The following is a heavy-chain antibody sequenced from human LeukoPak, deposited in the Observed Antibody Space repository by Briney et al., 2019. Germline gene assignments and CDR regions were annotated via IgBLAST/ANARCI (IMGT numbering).Heavy chain of an antibody. CDR3: ARGYYYDSSGHCLDY. D-gene: IGHD3-22*01. CDR1: GYTFTSYG. Sequence: ASVKVSCKASGYTFTSYGISWVRQAPGQGLEWMGWINTNTGNPTYAQGFTGRFVFSLDTSVSTAYLQISSLKAEDTAVYYCARGYYYDSSGHCLDYWGQGTLVTVSS. V-gene: IGHV7-4-1*02. J-gene: IGHJ4*02. CDR2: INTNTGNP.